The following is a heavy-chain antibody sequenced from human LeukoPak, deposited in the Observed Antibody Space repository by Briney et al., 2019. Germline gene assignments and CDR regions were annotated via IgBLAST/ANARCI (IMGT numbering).Heavy chain of an antibody. V-gene: IGHV1-69*04. D-gene: IGHD1-26*01. CDR3: ARDLVGSTTGWIDP. CDR1: GGTFSRHA. CDR2: IVPILGVT. Sequence: ASVKVSCKASGGTFSRHALSWVRQAPGQGLEWMGRIVPILGVTNFAQKFQGRVAITADTSTSTAYMELSSLRSEDTAVYYCARDLVGSTTGWIDPWGQGTLVTVSS. J-gene: IGHJ5*02.